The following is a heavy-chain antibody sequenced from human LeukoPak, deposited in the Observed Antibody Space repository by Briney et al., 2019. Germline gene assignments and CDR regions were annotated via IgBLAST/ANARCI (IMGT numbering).Heavy chain of an antibody. CDR3: ARLMTEAGTYSYCFGN. D-gene: IGHD6-19*01. Sequence: GGSLRLSCVASGFTFSNYWMIWVRQAPGKGLEWVADIKYDSSDKFYVDSVKGRFTISRDNAQSSVYLQMNSLRAEDTAVYYCARLMTEAGTYSYCFGNWGQGTLVIVSS. CDR2: IKYDSSDK. J-gene: IGHJ4*02. CDR1: GFTFSNYW. V-gene: IGHV3-7*01.